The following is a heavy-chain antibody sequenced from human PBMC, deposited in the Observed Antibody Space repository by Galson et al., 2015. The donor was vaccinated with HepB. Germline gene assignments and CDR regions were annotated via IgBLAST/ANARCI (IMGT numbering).Heavy chain of an antibody. Sequence: SLRLSCAASGFTLSSYAMHWVRQDPGKGLEWVAVISYDGSNKYYADSVKGRFTIYRDNSKNTLYLQMHSLRAEDTAVYYCARDPTEYFDWYHGGYFDYWGQGTLVTVSS. CDR3: ARDPTEYFDWYHGGYFDY. CDR1: GFTLSSYA. V-gene: IGHV3-30-3*01. J-gene: IGHJ4*02. CDR2: ISYDGSNK. D-gene: IGHD3-9*01.